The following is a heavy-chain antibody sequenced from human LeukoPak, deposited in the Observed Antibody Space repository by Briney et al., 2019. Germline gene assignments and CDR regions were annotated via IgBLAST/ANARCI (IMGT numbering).Heavy chain of an antibody. V-gene: IGHV1-2*02. Sequence: ASVKVSCKASGYTFTSYGISWVRQAPGQGLEWMGWINPNSGGTNYAQKFQGRVTMTRDTSISTAYMELSRLRSDDTAVYYCSRLLAVAGTPRYFFDYWGQGTLVTVSS. J-gene: IGHJ4*02. D-gene: IGHD6-19*01. CDR2: INPNSGGT. CDR1: GYTFTSYG. CDR3: SRLLAVAGTPRYFFDY.